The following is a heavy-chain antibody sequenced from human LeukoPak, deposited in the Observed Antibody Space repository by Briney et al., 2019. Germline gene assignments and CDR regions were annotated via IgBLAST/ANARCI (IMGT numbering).Heavy chain of an antibody. V-gene: IGHV3-7*01. D-gene: IGHD3-3*01. CDR1: GFAFGSYW. CDR3: ASSLLLNAASGYSSDG. Sequence: GGSLRLSCAASGFAFGSYWMNWVRPAPGMGLEWVANIKQDGSEKYYVHSVKGRFTISRDNAGNSLYLQMNNLRADDTAVYYCASSLLLNAASGYSSDGWGQGTLVIVSS. J-gene: IGHJ4*02. CDR2: IKQDGSEK.